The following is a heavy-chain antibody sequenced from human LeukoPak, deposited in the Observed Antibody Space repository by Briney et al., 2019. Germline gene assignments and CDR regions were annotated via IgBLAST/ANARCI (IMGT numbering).Heavy chain of an antibody. CDR2: ISSSSSTI. V-gene: IGHV3-48*04. CDR3: ARAEQQPDY. CDR1: GFTFSSYS. J-gene: IGHJ4*02. Sequence: AGGSLRLSCAASGFTFSSYSMNWVRQAPGKGLEWVSYISSSSSTIYYADSVKGRFTISRDNAKNTLYLQMNSLRAEDTAVYYCARAEQQPDYWGQGTLVTVSS. D-gene: IGHD6-13*01.